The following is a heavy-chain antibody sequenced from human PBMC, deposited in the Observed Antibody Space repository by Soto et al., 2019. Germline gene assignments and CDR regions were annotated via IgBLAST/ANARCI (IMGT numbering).Heavy chain of an antibody. V-gene: IGHV4-34*01. D-gene: IGHD5-18*01. CDR3: ARKDLWLVGFVDY. J-gene: IGHJ4*02. CDR2: INHSGST. Sequence: QVQLQQWGAGLLKPSETLSLTCAVYGGSFYGGSFSGYYWSWIRQPPGKGLEWIGEINHSGSTNYNPSLKSRVTISVDTSKNQFSLKLSSVTAADTAVYYCARKDLWLVGFVDYWGQGNLVTVSS. CDR1: GGSFSGYY.